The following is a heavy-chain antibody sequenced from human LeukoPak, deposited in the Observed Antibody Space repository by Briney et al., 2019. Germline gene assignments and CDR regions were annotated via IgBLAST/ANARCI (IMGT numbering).Heavy chain of an antibody. V-gene: IGHV3-53*01. CDR1: EFTVSGNF. Sequence: PGGSLRLSCAASEFTVSGNFMTWARQAPGKGLEWVSLLHGDGKTYYADSVKGRFTISKDNAKNSLYLQMNSLRAEDTALYHCARNNGMDVWGQGTTVIVSS. J-gene: IGHJ6*02. CDR2: LHGDGKT. CDR3: ARNNGMDV.